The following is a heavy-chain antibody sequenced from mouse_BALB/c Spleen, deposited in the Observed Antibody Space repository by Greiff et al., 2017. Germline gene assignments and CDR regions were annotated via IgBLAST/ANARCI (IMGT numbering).Heavy chain of an antibody. CDR2: INPGSGGT. CDR3: ARGGDSDY. CDR1: GYAFTNYL. V-gene: IGHV1-54*01. J-gene: IGHJ2*01. Sequence: VKLQQSGAELVRPGTSVKVSCKASGYAFTNYLIEWVKQRPGQGLEWIGVINPGSGGTNYNEKFKGKATLTADKSSSTAYMQLSSLTSDDSAVYFCARGGDSDYWGQGTTLTVSS.